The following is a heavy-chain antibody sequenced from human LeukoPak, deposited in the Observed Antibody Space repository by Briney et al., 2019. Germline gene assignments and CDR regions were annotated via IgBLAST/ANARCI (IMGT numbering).Heavy chain of an antibody. Sequence: ASVKVSCKASGYTFTGYYMHWVRQAPGQGLEWMGWINPNSGGTNFAQKFQDRVTMTGDTSISIAYMELSRLRSDDTAVYYCARGAFSSSSGYKYYYMDVWGKGTTVTVSS. D-gene: IGHD6-6*01. CDR2: INPNSGGT. J-gene: IGHJ6*03. CDR3: ARGAFSSSSGYKYYYMDV. CDR1: GYTFTGYY. V-gene: IGHV1-2*02.